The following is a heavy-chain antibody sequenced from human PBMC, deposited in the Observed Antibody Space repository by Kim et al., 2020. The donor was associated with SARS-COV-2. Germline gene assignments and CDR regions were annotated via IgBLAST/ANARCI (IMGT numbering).Heavy chain of an antibody. J-gene: IGHJ4*02. D-gene: IGHD2-21*02. CDR2: ISYDGSNK. CDR3: ARDRGSNIVVVTAILDY. CDR1: GFTFSSYA. Sequence: GGSLRLSCAASGFTFSSYAMHWVRQAPGKGLEWVAVISYDGSNKYYADSVKGRFTISRDNSKNTLYLQMNSLRAEDTAVYYCARDRGSNIVVVTAILDYWGQGTLVTVSS. V-gene: IGHV3-30*04.